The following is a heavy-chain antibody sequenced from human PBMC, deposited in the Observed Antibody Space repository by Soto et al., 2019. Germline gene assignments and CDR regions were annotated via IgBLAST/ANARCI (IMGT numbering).Heavy chain of an antibody. Sequence: QVQLVQSGAEVKKPGSSVKVSCKASGGTFSSYAISWVRQAPGQGLEWMGGIIPNFGTANYAQKFQGRGTITADESTSTAYMELSSLRSEDTAVYYCASHRVREGAGGWFDPWGQGTLVTVSS. CDR2: IIPNFGTA. J-gene: IGHJ5*02. V-gene: IGHV1-69*12. CDR3: ASHRVREGAGGWFDP. D-gene: IGHD1-26*01. CDR1: GGTFSSYA.